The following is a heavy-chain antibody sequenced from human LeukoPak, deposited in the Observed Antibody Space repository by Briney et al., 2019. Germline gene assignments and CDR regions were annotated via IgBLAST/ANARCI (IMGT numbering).Heavy chain of an antibody. CDR2: IADTGGNT. D-gene: IGHD6-13*01. CDR3: AKEGIGAAGRRFDC. Sequence: GGSLRLSCVASGFTFSSYGMNWVRQAPGKGLQWVSSIADTGGNTYYADSVRGRFTISRDNSKNTLYLQMNSLRDEDTAVYYCAKEGIGAAGRRFDCWGQGTPVTVSS. V-gene: IGHV3-23*01. CDR1: GFTFSSYG. J-gene: IGHJ4*02.